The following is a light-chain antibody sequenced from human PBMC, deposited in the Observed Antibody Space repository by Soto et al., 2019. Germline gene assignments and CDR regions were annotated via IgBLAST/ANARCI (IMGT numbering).Light chain of an antibody. CDR1: QSISDY. V-gene: IGKV1-39*01. J-gene: IGKJ3*01. Sequence: DIQLTQSPSSLSASVGDRVTITCRASQSISDYLHWYQQKPGKAPNLLIYDASRLRSGVPSRFSGGGSGTHYTLTISSLQPEDFATYYCQQSYSSPRFTFGPGTKVDIK. CDR2: DAS. CDR3: QQSYSSPRFT.